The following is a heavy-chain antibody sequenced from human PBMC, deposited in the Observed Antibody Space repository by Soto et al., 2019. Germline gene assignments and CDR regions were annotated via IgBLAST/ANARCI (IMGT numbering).Heavy chain of an antibody. CDR3: VKDGLALRFLERLSTGEV. CDR1: GFTFSSNA. V-gene: IGHV3-64D*06. CDR2: ISGYGDTT. D-gene: IGHD3-3*01. J-gene: IGHJ6*02. Sequence: EVQLVESGGGLVQPGGSLRLSCSASGFTFSSNAMHWVRQAPGKGLEYVSAISGYGDTTYYADSVQGRCTISRDNSKKTLYLQMNSLRPEDTAVYYCVKDGLALRFLERLSTGEVWGQGTTVTVSS.